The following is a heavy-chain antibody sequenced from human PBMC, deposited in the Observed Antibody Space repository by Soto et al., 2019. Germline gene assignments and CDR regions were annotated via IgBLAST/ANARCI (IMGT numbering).Heavy chain of an antibody. D-gene: IGHD5-12*01. CDR1: GGTFSSYA. V-gene: IGHV1-69*13. Sequence: GASVKVSCKASGGTFSSYAISWVRQAPGQGLEWMGGIIPIFGTANYAQKFQGRVTITADESTSTAYMELSSLRSEDTAVYYCCYVEMATPFYYYGMDVWGQGTTVTVSS. J-gene: IGHJ6*02. CDR3: CYVEMATPFYYYGMDV. CDR2: IIPIFGTA.